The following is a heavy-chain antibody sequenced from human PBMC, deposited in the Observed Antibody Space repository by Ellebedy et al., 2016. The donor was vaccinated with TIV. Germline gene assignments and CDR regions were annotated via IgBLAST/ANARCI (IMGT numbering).Heavy chain of an antibody. CDR2: ISHDGRNK. V-gene: IGHV3-30*04. CDR3: ARHPRIVVTYWYFDL. J-gene: IGHJ2*01. CDR1: GFTFSTYA. Sequence: GESLKISCAASGFTFSTYAMHWVRQAPGKGLEWVAVISHDGRNKFYADSVKGRFTVSRDNSENTLYLQMTSLGLEDTAIYYCARHPRIVVTYWYFDLWGRGTLVTVSS. D-gene: IGHD3-22*01.